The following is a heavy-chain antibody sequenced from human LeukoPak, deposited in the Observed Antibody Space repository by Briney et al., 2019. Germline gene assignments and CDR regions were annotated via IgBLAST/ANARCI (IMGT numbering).Heavy chain of an antibody. CDR3: ARRGGSGYMYYFDY. V-gene: IGHV4-39*01. D-gene: IGHD3-22*01. J-gene: IGHJ4*02. CDR2: IYYSGST. Sequence: SETLSLTCTVSGGSITTVNYFWGWIRQPPGKGLEWIGSIYYSGSTYYNPSLKSRVTISVDTSKNQFSLKLSSVTAADTAVYYCARRGGSGYMYYFDYWGQGTLVTVSS. CDR1: GGSITTVNYF.